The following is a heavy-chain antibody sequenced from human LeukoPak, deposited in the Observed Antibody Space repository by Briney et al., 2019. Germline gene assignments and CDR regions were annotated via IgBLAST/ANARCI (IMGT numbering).Heavy chain of an antibody. CDR2: ISYDGSNK. Sequence: GGSLRLSCAASGFTFSSYGMHWVRQAPGKGLEWVAVISYDGSNKYYADSVKGRFTISRDNSKNTLYLQMNSLRAEDTAVYYCAKDRSYSSGRYGNWFDPWGQGTLVTVSS. V-gene: IGHV3-30*18. D-gene: IGHD6-19*01. CDR1: GFTFSSYG. J-gene: IGHJ5*02. CDR3: AKDRSYSSGRYGNWFDP.